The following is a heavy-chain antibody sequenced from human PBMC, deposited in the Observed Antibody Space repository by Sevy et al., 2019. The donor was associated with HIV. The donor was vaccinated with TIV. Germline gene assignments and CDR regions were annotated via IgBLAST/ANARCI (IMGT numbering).Heavy chain of an antibody. CDR3: ATDPFSVTTSNDYMDV. Sequence: GGSLRLACAASGFTFSNYWMSWVRQAPGKGLEWVANIQDDGSDKYYVDSVKGRFTISRDNAKNSLYLQMNSLRAEDTAVYYCATDPFSVTTSNDYMDVWDKGTTVTVSS. CDR2: IQDDGSDK. V-gene: IGHV3-7*01. D-gene: IGHD4-17*01. CDR1: GFTFSNYW. J-gene: IGHJ6*03.